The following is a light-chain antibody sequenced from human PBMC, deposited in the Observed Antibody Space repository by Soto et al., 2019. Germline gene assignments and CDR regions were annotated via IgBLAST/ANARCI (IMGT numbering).Light chain of an antibody. CDR1: RRXRSNF. CDR3: QQYGNAPLA. CDR2: VVA. V-gene: IGKV3-20*01. J-gene: IGKJ4*01. Sequence: EVVLTQSPGTLSLSPVERACLXGRASRRXRSNFLAWYHQRPGRGPRLLICVVARRAADVPDRFSGSVSGTDFTLGSGRVEPEDFGVYYCQQYGNAPLAFGGGTKV.